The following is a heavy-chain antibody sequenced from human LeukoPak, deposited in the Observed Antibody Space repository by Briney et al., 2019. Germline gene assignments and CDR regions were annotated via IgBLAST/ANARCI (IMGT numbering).Heavy chain of an antibody. V-gene: IGHV1-2*02. Sequence: ASVKVSCKASGGTFSSYAISWVRQAPGQGLEWMGWINPNSGGTNYAQKFQGRVTMTRDTSISTAYMELSRLRSDDTAVYYCARAYYDFWSGYFSYYYYMDVWGKGTTVTVSS. CDR3: ARAYYDFWSGYFSYYYYMDV. CDR2: INPNSGGT. D-gene: IGHD3-3*01. J-gene: IGHJ6*03. CDR1: GGTFSSYA.